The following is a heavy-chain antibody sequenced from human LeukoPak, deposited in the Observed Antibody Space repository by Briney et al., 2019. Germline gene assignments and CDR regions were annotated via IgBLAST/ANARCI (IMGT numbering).Heavy chain of an antibody. CDR1: GYSISSGYY. CDR2: IYYSGST. Sequence: SETLSLTCTASGYSISSGYYWGWIRQPPGKGLEWIGNIYYSGSTYYNPSLKSRVTISVDTSKNQFSLKLSSVTAADTAVYYCARQKRWLQWPEGFDYWGQGTLVTVSS. J-gene: IGHJ4*02. V-gene: IGHV4-38-2*02. CDR3: ARQKRWLQWPEGFDY. D-gene: IGHD5-24*01.